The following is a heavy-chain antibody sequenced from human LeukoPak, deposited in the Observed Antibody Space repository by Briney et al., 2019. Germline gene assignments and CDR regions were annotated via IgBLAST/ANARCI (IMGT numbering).Heavy chain of an antibody. CDR1: GFTFSSYW. D-gene: IGHD3-3*01. CDR2: IKQDGSEK. V-gene: IGHV3-7*01. CDR3: ARDSYDFWSGYYY. J-gene: IGHJ4*02. Sequence: PGGSLRLSCAASGFTFSSYWMSWVRQAPGKGLEWVANIKQDGSEKYYVDSVKGRFTISRDNAKNSLYLQMNSLRAEDTAVYYCARDSYDFWSGYYYWGQGTLVTVSS.